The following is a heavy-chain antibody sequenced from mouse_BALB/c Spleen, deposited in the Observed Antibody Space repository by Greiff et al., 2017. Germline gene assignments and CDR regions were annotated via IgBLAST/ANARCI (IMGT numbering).Heavy chain of an antibody. Sequence: EVKVVESGGGLVKPGGSLKLSCAASGFTFSDYYMYWVRQTPEKRLEWVATISDGGSYTYYPDSVKGRFTISRDNAKNNLYLQMSSLKSEDTAMYYCARDGNRYDGAWFAYWGQGTLVTVSA. V-gene: IGHV5-4*02. CDR3: ARDGNRYDGAWFAY. CDR1: GFTFSDYY. J-gene: IGHJ3*01. CDR2: ISDGGSYT. D-gene: IGHD2-14*01.